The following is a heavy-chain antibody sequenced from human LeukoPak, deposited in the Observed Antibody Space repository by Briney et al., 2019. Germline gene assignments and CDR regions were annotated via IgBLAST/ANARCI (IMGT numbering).Heavy chain of an antibody. CDR1: GFTFSSYS. Sequence: GGSLRLSCAASGFTFSSYSKNWVRHAPGKGLESVSSISSSTSFIDSSHSVRGQSTIYIDNAKNSLYLQMNSLRDEYTAVYYCATCDRGDHGAFDIWGQGTMVTVSS. V-gene: IGHV3-21*01. CDR2: ISSSTSFI. CDR3: ATCDRGDHGAFDI. D-gene: IGHD4-17*01. J-gene: IGHJ3*02.